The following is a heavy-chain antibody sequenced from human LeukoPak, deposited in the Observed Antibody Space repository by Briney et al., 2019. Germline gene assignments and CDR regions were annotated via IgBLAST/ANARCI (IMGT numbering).Heavy chain of an antibody. D-gene: IGHD3-10*01. V-gene: IGHV3-21*04. Sequence: GGSLRLSCTASGFTFSSYSMNWVRQAPGKGLEWVSSISSSSSYIYYADSVKGRFTISRDNAKNSLYLQMNSLRAEDTAVYYRAKEGGGEMDVWGKGTTVTVSS. CDR1: GFTFSSYS. CDR2: ISSSSSYI. CDR3: AKEGGGEMDV. J-gene: IGHJ6*04.